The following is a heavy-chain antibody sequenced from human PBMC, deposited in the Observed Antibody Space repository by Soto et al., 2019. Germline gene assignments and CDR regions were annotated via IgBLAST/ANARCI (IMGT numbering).Heavy chain of an antibody. CDR1: GGSISDYY. CDR2: IYTSGGT. Sequence: ASETLSLTCTVSGGSISDYYWSWIRQPAGKGLEWIGRIYTSGGTDYNPSLKSRVTISIDKSENQFSLRLKSVTAADTAVYYCASVGSDYDNSGYYLPWGPGTLVTVSS. V-gene: IGHV4-4*07. D-gene: IGHD3-22*01. J-gene: IGHJ5*02. CDR3: ASVGSDYDNSGYYLP.